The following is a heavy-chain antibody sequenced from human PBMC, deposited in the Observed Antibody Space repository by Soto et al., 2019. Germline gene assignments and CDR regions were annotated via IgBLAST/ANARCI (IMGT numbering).Heavy chain of an antibody. CDR3: EKDPLPAAAYCDYMDV. CDR1: GFTFSSYC. CDR2: ISNDGSNK. V-gene: IGHV3-30*18. D-gene: IGHD2-2*01. J-gene: IGHJ6*03. Sequence: QVQLVESGGGVVQPGRSLRLSCAASGFTFSSYCMHWVRQAPGKGLEWVAVISNDGSNKYYADSVKGRFTISRDNSNNTLSLQMKSLRAEDTDAYYGEKDPLPAAAYCDYMDVWGKGTMVTVSS.